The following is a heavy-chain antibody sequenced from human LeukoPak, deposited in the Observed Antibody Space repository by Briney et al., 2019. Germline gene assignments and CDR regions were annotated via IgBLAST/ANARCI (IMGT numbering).Heavy chain of an antibody. J-gene: IGHJ6*04. CDR3: ARHSGPRPWEV. CDR2: IVGDSSDI. V-gene: IGHV3-23*01. Sequence: GGSLRLSCVASGFTFYGYSMNWGRQAPGKGPEWGSVIVGDSSDINYADSVEGPFIISRENSRSTLYLQMNSLRAEATAVYYCARHSGPRPWEVWGKGTTVTVSS. D-gene: IGHD6-6*01. CDR1: GFTFYGYS.